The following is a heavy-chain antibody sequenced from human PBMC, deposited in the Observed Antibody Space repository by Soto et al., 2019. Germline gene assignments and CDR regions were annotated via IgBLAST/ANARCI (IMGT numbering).Heavy chain of an antibody. CDR3: AREDYYGSGRFFSGPDY. CDR1: GFTFSSYA. J-gene: IGHJ4*02. D-gene: IGHD3-10*01. Sequence: GGSLRLSCAASGFTFSSYAIHWVRQAPGKGLEWVAVISHDVSNKYYADSVKGRFTISRDNSKNTLYLQMNSLRVEDTAVYHCAREDYYGSGRFFSGPDYWGQGTLVTVSS. CDR2: ISHDVSNK. V-gene: IGHV3-30-3*01.